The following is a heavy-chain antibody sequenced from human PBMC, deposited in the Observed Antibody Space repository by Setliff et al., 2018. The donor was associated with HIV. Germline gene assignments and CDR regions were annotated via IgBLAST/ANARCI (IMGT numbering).Heavy chain of an antibody. V-gene: IGHV4-61*02. Sequence: PSQTLSLTCTVSGCSISGNTYYWTWIRQPAGKAPEWIGRFHSSGGADYNPSLKRRLTISVDTSKNQYSLTLTSMTAADTAMYYSAAGKWGWWGDAFDFWGPGTKVTVSS. D-gene: IGHD2-8*02. CDR2: FHSSGGA. CDR3: AAGKWGWWGDAFDF. CDR1: GCSISGNTYY. J-gene: IGHJ3*01.